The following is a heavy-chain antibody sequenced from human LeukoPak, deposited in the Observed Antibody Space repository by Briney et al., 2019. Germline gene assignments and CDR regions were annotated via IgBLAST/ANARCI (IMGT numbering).Heavy chain of an antibody. V-gene: IGHV1-69*01. D-gene: IGHD3-22*01. CDR3: ARPSTLSGYYLRYYFDY. J-gene: IGHJ4*02. Sequence: SVKVSCKASVGTFSSYAISWVRQATGQGLEWMGGIIPIFGTANYAQKFQGRVTITADESTSTAYMELSSLRSEDTAVYYCARPSTLSGYYLRYYFDYWGQGTLVTVSS. CDR2: IIPIFGTA. CDR1: VGTFSSYA.